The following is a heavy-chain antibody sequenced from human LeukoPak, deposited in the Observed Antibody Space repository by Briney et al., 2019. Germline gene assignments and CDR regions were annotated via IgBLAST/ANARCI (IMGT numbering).Heavy chain of an antibody. Sequence: QPGRSLRLSCAASGFTFSSYAMSWVRQAPGKGLEWVSAISGSGDITYYADSVKGRFTISRDNSKNTLYLQMDSLRAEDAAVYYCAKDNGVIVSGYFDLWGQGTLLTVSS. D-gene: IGHD2-8*01. CDR3: AKDNGVIVSGYFDL. CDR1: GFTFSSYA. V-gene: IGHV3-23*01. J-gene: IGHJ4*02. CDR2: ISGSGDIT.